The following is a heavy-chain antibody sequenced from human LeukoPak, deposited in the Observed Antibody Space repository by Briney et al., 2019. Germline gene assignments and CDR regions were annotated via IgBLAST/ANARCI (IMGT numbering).Heavy chain of an antibody. Sequence: PSETLSLTCTVSGGSISSYYWSWIRQPAGMGLEWIGRIYTSGSTNYNPSLKSRVTMSVDTSKNQFSLKLSSVTAADTAVYYCARESVAYCGGDCYPWGWFDPWGQGTLVTVSS. CDR2: IYTSGST. V-gene: IGHV4-4*07. CDR1: GGSISSYY. D-gene: IGHD2-21*02. J-gene: IGHJ5*02. CDR3: ARESVAYCGGDCYPWGWFDP.